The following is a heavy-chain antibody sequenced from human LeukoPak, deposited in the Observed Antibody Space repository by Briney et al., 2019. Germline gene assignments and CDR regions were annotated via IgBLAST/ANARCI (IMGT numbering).Heavy chain of an antibody. CDR3: AKDHPSFGWPCFEA. J-gene: IGHJ5*02. CDR1: EFSVRSRA. CDR2: VNNNGNT. D-gene: IGHD3-9*01. V-gene: IGHV3-23*01. Sequence: GASLRLSYAASEFSVRSRAMSWLRPASGKGLELVASVNNNGNTYYAASVQGRFTISRDTSANTVYMEMNGLRADDTAVYYCAKDHPSFGWPCFEAWGQGTLVIVSS.